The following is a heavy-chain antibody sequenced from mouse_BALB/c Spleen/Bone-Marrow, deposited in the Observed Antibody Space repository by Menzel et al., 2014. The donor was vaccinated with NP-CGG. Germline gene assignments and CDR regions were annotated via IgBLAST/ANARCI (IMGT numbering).Heavy chain of an antibody. J-gene: IGHJ2*01. CDR3: ARLGRDY. V-gene: IGHV1S29*02. CDR1: GYTFTDYN. CDR2: IYPYNGGT. D-gene: IGHD4-1*01. Sequence: VQLQQSGPELVKPGASVKVSCKASGYTFTDYNMHWVKQSHGKSLEWIGYIYPYNGGTGYNQKFKSKATLTVDNSSSTAYMELRSLTSEDSAVYYCARLGRDYWGQGTTLTVSS.